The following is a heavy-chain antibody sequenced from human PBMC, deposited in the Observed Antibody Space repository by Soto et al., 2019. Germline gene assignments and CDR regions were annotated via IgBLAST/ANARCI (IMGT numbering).Heavy chain of an antibody. Sequence: SETLSLTCTVSGGSISSYYWSWIRQPPGKGLEWIGYIYYSGSTNYNPSHKSRFTISVDTSKNQFSLKRTSVTAADTAVYYCARQSTVTDAFDIWGQGTMVTVSS. D-gene: IGHD4-17*01. J-gene: IGHJ3*02. V-gene: IGHV4-59*08. CDR3: ARQSTVTDAFDI. CDR1: GGSISSYY. CDR2: IYYSGST.